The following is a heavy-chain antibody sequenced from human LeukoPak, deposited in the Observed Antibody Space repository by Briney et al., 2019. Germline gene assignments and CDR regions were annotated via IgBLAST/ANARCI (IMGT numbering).Heavy chain of an antibody. Sequence: GGSLRLSCTASGFTFNEYAMSWFRQAPGKGLEWVGFIRSKGSGGTIEYAASVKGRFTLSRDDSKSIVSLQMNSLRSEDTAVYYCVKGRTRADSWGQGTLVTVSS. V-gene: IGHV3-49*03. D-gene: IGHD3-3*01. CDR2: IRSKGSGGTI. CDR1: GFTFNEYA. CDR3: VKGRTRADS. J-gene: IGHJ4*02.